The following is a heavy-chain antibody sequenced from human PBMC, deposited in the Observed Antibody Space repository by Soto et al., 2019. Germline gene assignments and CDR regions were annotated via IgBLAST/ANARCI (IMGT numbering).Heavy chain of an antibody. J-gene: IGHJ6*02. CDR3: ARESDFWSGYYPHYYYYYGMDV. CDR1: GGSISSGGYY. D-gene: IGHD3-3*01. Sequence: SETLSLTCTVSGGSISSGGYYWSWIRQHPGKGLEWIGYIYYSGSTYYNQSLKSRVTISVDTSKKQFSLKLSSVTAADTAVNYCARESDFWSGYYPHYYYYYGMDVWGQGTTVTVSS. V-gene: IGHV4-31*03. CDR2: IYYSGST.